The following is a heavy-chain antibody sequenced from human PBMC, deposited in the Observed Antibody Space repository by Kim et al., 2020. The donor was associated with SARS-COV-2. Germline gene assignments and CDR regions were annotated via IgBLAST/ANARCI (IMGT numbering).Heavy chain of an antibody. V-gene: IGHV3-66*01. J-gene: IGHJ4*02. CDR1: GFTVSSNY. D-gene: IGHD1-1*01. CDR3: ARGKEYHDNTNINY. Sequence: GGSLRLSCAASGFTVSSNYMSWVRQAPGKGLEWVAVIYGVGITNYEASFKGRFTLSENNSNNPLYLKMNTVRAGYTAGYNFARGKEYHDNTNINYWAQGT. CDR2: IYGVGIT.